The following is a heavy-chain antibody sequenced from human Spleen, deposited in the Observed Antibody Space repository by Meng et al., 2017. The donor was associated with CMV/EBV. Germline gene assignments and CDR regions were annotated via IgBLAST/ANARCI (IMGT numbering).Heavy chain of an antibody. V-gene: IGHV4-31*01. D-gene: IGHD3-9*01. Sequence: SGDSISSGGYYWNWIRQNPGKGLEWIGDSVVSGSTYYNATLKSQINIAINTSKNQFSLELSSVTAADTAVYYCAREELRYQLRWLDPWGQGTLVTVSS. CDR3: AREELRYQLRWLDP. J-gene: IGHJ5*02. CDR1: GDSISSGGYY. CDR2: SVVSGST.